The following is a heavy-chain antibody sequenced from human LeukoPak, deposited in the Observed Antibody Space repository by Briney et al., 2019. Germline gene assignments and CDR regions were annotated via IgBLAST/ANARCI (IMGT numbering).Heavy chain of an antibody. CDR1: GYSISSGYY. Sequence: SETLSLTCAVSGYSISSGYYWGWIRPPPGKGLEWIGSIYHSGSTYYNPSLKSRVTISVDTSKNQFSLKLSSVTAADTAVYYCARQEGYCSSTSCYTGAFDIWGRGTMVTVSS. D-gene: IGHD2-2*02. CDR2: IYHSGST. J-gene: IGHJ3*02. CDR3: ARQEGYCSSTSCYTGAFDI. V-gene: IGHV4-38-2*01.